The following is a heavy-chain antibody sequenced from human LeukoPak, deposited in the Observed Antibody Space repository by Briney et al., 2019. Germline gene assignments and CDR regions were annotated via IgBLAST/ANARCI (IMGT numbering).Heavy chain of an antibody. CDR2: IYYSGST. J-gene: IGHJ4*02. V-gene: IGHV4-39*01. Sequence: PSETLSLTCTVSGGSISSSSYYWGWIRQPPGKGLEWIGSIYYSGSTYYNPSLKSRVTISVDTSKNQFSLKLSSVTAADTAVYYCARQGFWGGGFDYWGQGTLVTVSS. CDR1: GGSISSSSYY. D-gene: IGHD3-16*01. CDR3: ARQGFWGGGFDY.